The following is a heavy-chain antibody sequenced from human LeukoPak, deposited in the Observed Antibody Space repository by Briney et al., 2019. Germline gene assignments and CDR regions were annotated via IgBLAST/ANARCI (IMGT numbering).Heavy chain of an antibody. CDR2: ISSSGSTI. V-gene: IGHV3-11*04. CDR3: ATIKKGLAVAGPFDY. J-gene: IGHJ4*02. D-gene: IGHD6-19*01. CDR1: GFTFSDYY. Sequence: GGSLRLSCAASGFTFSDYYMSWIRQAPGKGLEWVSYISSSGSTIYYADSVKGRFTISRDNDKNSLYLQMNSLRAEDTAVYYCATIKKGLAVAGPFDYWGQGTLVTVSS.